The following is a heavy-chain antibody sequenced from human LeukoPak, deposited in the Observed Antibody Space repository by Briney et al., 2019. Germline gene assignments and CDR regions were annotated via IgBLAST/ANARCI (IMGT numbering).Heavy chain of an antibody. Sequence: SETLSLTCTVSDASISGYYWSWIRQPPGKGLEWIGAIHFSGSTNYNPSLRSRVTISVDTSKNQLSLKLSSVTAADTAVYYCARDLGGIYFDYWGQGTLVTVSS. CDR3: ARDLGGIYFDY. D-gene: IGHD1-26*01. V-gene: IGHV4-59*01. CDR1: DASISGYY. CDR2: IHFSGST. J-gene: IGHJ4*02.